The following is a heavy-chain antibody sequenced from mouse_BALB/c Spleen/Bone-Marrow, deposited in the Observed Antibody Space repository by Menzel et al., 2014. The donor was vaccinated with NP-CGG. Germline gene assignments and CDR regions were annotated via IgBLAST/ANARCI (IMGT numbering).Heavy chain of an antibody. CDR2: ISRGSSTI. CDR1: GFTFSGFG. D-gene: IGHD1-1*01. Sequence: EVKLVESGGGLVQPGGSRKLSCAASGFTFSGFGMHWVRQAPEKGLEWVAYISRGSSTIYYADTVKGRFTISRDNPKNTLFLQMTSLRSEDTAMHYCARSGITTGSYWYFDIWGAGTTVTVSS. CDR3: ARSGITTGSYWYFDI. J-gene: IGHJ1*01. V-gene: IGHV5-17*02.